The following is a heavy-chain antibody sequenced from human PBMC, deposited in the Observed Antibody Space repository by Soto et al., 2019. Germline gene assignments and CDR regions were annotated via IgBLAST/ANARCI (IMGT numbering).Heavy chain of an antibody. CDR3: AKGNDYGSGSYPTNYFDY. D-gene: IGHD3-10*01. CDR2: ISGSGGSA. V-gene: IGHV3-23*01. Sequence: GGSLRLSCAASGFTFSSYAMSWVRQAPGKGLEWVSAISGSGGSAYYVDSVKGRFTISRDNSKNTLYLQMNSLRAEDSAVYYCAKGNDYGSGSYPTNYFDYWGQGTLVTVSS. J-gene: IGHJ4*02. CDR1: GFTFSSYA.